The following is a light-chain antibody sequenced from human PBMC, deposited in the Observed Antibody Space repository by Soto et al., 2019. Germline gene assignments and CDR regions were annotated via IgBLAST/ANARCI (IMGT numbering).Light chain of an antibody. CDR1: QSISGN. V-gene: IGKV3-15*01. Sequence: ELMMTQSPATLSVSPGERATLSCRASQSISGNIAWYQQKPGQAPRLLIYAASIRASGIPARFSGTGFGREFTLSISSLQSEDSAVYYCQQYNSWTLISFGQGTRLEIQ. J-gene: IGKJ5*01. CDR2: AAS. CDR3: QQYNSWTLIS.